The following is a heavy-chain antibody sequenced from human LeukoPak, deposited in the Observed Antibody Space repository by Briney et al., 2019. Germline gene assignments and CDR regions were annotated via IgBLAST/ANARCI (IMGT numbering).Heavy chain of an antibody. J-gene: IGHJ6*03. CDR2: INGGSGYI. CDR3: AKGNDFWSARPMEYYMDV. CDR1: GFTFIDYT. D-gene: IGHD3-3*01. V-gene: IGHV3-21*01. Sequence: GGSLRLSCAASGFTFIDYTMNWVRQAPGKGLEWVSSINGGSGYIYYADSVKGRFTISRDNAKNSLYLQMNSLRAEDTAVYYCAKGNDFWSARPMEYYMDVWGKGTTVTVSS.